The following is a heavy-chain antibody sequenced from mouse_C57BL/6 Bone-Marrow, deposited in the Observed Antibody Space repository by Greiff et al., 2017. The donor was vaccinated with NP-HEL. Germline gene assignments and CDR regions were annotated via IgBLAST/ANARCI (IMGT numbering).Heavy chain of an antibody. CDR2: IHPNSGST. V-gene: IGHV1-64*01. D-gene: IGHD2-3*01. CDR1: GYTFTSYW. CDR3: ARDGYYGYYYAMDY. J-gene: IGHJ4*01. Sequence: QVQLKQSGAELVKPGASVKLSCKASGYTFTSYWMHWVKQRPGQGLEWIGMIHPNSGSTNYNEKFKSKATLTVDKSSSTAYMQLSSLTSEDSAVYYCARDGYYGYYYAMDYWGQGTSVTVSS.